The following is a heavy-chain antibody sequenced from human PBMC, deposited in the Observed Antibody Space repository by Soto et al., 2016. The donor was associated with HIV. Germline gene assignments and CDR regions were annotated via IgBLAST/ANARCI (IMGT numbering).Heavy chain of an antibody. J-gene: IGHJ6*02. D-gene: IGHD3-22*01. CDR1: GYTFTSYA. CDR2: INAYNGNT. Sequence: QVQLVQSGAEVKKPGASVKVSCKASGYTFTSYAISWVRQAPGQGLEWMGWINAYNGNTIYPQKVKVRVTMTTETSTSTAYMELRSLSPDDTAVYCCARDYYDSSGIQRPYGMDVWGQGTTVTVSS. CDR3: ARDYYDSSGIQRPYGMDV. V-gene: IGHV1-18*01.